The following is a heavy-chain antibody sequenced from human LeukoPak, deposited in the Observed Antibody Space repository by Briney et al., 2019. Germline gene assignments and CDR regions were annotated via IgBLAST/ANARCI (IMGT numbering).Heavy chain of an antibody. CDR3: AAGYGFLIES. Sequence: GGSLRLSCAASRFTLSNYYMAWVRQAPGKGLEWVANIKQDGSEKYYGGSVKGRFTISRDNAKNSLYLQLNGLRVEDTAVYFCAAGYGFLIESWGQGTLVTVSS. D-gene: IGHD2-15*01. CDR1: RFTLSNYY. CDR2: IKQDGSEK. J-gene: IGHJ4*02. V-gene: IGHV3-7*02.